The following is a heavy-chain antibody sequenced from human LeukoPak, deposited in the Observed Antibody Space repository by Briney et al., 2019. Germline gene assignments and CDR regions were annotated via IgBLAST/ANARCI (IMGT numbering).Heavy chain of an antibody. CDR1: EFDFSSHA. CDR3: ANEIRPNDY. J-gene: IGHJ4*02. V-gene: IGHV3-23*01. D-gene: IGHD4-17*01. CDR2: ISISGSKT. Sequence: GGSLRLSCAASEFDFSSHAMTRVRQAPGKGLEWVSAISISGSKTYYADSVKGRFTISRDNSKNTLYLQMNSLRAEDTAVYYCANEIRPNDYWGQGTQVTVSS.